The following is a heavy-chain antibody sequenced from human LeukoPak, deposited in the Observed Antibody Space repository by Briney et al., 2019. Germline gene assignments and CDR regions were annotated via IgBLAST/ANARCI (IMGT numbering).Heavy chain of an antibody. CDR3: ARGRSRRYYDSSGSLPYYFDY. CDR1: GGSISSYY. D-gene: IGHD3-22*01. V-gene: IGHV4-34*01. J-gene: IGHJ4*02. Sequence: SETLSLTCTVSGGSISSYYWSWIRQPPGKGLEWIGEINHSGSTNYNPSLKSRVTISVDTSKNQFSLKLSSVTAADTAVYYCARGRSRRYYDSSGSLPYYFDYWGQGTLVTVSS. CDR2: INHSGST.